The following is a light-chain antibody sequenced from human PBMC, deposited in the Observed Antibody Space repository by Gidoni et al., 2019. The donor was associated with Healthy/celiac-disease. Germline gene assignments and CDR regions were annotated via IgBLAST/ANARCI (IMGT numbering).Light chain of an antibody. CDR2: AAS. CDR1: QSISSY. V-gene: IGKV1-39*01. Sequence: DIQMTQSPSSLSASVGDRVTITCRASQSISSYLNWYQQKPGKAPKLLIYAASSLQSGVPARFSGSGSGTDFTLTISSLQPEEFATYYCQQSYRTPRLTFGGGTKVEIK. CDR3: QQSYRTPRLT. J-gene: IGKJ4*01.